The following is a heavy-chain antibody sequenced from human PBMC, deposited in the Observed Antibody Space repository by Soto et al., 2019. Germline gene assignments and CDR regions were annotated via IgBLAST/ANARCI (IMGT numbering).Heavy chain of an antibody. D-gene: IGHD2-8*01. CDR3: ARAPYRGTNARGALDM. Sequence: QVQLQESGPGLVKPSQTLSLTCTVSGDPISSGDYYWSWIRQPPGKGLEWIGYFYHSGTTYYSPSLKSRVTMSVDTSENQFSLKLSSVTAAGTAVYYCARAPYRGTNARGALDMWGQGTMVTVSS. V-gene: IGHV4-30-4*01. J-gene: IGHJ3*02. CDR1: GDPISSGDYY. CDR2: FYHSGTT.